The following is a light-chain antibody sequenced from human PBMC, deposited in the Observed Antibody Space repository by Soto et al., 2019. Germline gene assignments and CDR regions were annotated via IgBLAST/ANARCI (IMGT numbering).Light chain of an antibody. CDR1: QRVGRS. CDR2: GAS. V-gene: IGKV3-15*01. Sequence: DIVLIQSPATLSVSPGERATLSCRASQRVGRSLAWYQQKPGQATRLLVYGASSRATGIPARFSGSGSGTEFTITIISLQSEAFAVYYCQQYDRWPPGYTFGQGTKLEIK. CDR3: QQYDRWPPGYT. J-gene: IGKJ2*01.